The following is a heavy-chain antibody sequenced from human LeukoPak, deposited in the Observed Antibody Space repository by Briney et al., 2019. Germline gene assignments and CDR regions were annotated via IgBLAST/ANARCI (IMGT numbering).Heavy chain of an antibody. D-gene: IGHD1-26*01. CDR3: ARSGGSRISRVEWGPEGPVSDYYYYYMDV. CDR1: GYTFTSYG. V-gene: IGHV1-18*01. Sequence: ASVKVSCKASGYTFTSYGISWVRQAPGQGLEWMGWISAYNGNTNYAQKLQGRVTMTTDTSTSTAYMELRSLRPDDTAVYYYARSGGSRISRVEWGPEGPVSDYYYYYMDVWGKGTTVTVSS. J-gene: IGHJ6*03. CDR2: ISAYNGNT.